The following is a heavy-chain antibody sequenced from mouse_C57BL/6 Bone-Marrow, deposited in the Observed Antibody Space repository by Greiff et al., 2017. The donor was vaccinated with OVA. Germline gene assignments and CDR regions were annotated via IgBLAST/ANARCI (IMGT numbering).Heavy chain of an antibody. CDR3: ARAGATVVPPFAY. D-gene: IGHD1-1*01. CDR1: GYTFTSYG. Sequence: QVQLKQSGAELARPGASVKLSCKASGYTFTSYGISWVKQRTGQGLEWIGEIYPRSGNTYYNEKFKGKATLTADKSSSTAYMELRSLTSEDSAVYFCARAGATVVPPFAYWGQGTLVTVSA. V-gene: IGHV1-81*01. J-gene: IGHJ3*01. CDR2: IYPRSGNT.